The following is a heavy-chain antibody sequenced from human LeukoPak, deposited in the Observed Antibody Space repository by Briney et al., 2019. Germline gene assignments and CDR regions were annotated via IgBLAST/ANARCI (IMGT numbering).Heavy chain of an antibody. D-gene: IGHD6-6*01. CDR3: AKEGSSSWNYFFDY. CDR1: GFTFSSYA. CDR2: ISGSGGST. Sequence: GGSLRLSCAASGFTFSSYAMSWVRQAPGKGLEWVSAISGSGGSTYYADSVKGRFTISRDNFRNTLYLQMNSLRAEDTAVYYCAKEGSSSWNYFFDYWGQGTLVTVSS. V-gene: IGHV3-23*01. J-gene: IGHJ4*02.